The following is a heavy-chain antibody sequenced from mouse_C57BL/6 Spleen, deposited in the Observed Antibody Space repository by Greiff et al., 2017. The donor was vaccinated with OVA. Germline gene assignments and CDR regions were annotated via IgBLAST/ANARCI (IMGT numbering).Heavy chain of an antibody. CDR2: IYPGSGST. Sequence: QVQLKQPGAELVKPGASVKMSCKASGYTFTSYWITWVKQRPGQGLEWIGDIYPGSGSTNYNEKFKSKATLTVDTSSSTAYMQLSSLTSEDSAVYYCARTLSYINYGYFDYWGQGTTLTVSS. V-gene: IGHV1-55*01. CDR1: GYTFTSYW. D-gene: IGHD2-5*01. J-gene: IGHJ2*01. CDR3: ARTLSYINYGYFDY.